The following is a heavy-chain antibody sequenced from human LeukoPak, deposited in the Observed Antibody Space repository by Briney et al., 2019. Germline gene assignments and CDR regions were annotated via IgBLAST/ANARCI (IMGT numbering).Heavy chain of an antibody. J-gene: IGHJ4*02. CDR3: AREYNGGLDY. Sequence: GGSLRLSCAASGFTFSNCWMHWVRQTPGKGLVWVANIETDGTTIHYADSVKGRFTISRDNAENTVYLQMNSLRAEDTGVYHCAREYNGGLDYWGQGTLVTVSS. CDR1: GFTFSNCW. V-gene: IGHV3-74*01. D-gene: IGHD5-12*01. CDR2: IETDGTTI.